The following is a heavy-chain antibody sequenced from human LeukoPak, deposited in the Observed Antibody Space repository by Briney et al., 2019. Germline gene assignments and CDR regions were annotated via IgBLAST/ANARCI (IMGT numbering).Heavy chain of an antibody. V-gene: IGHV4-39*07. D-gene: IGHD6-13*01. Sequence: SETLSLTCTVSGGSISSSSYYWGWIRQPPGKGLEWIGSIYYSGSTYYNPSLKSRVTISVDTSKNQFSLKLSSVTAADTAVYYCARDVRYSSSWYPFDYWGQGTLVTVSS. CDR3: ARDVRYSSSWYPFDY. CDR2: IYYSGST. J-gene: IGHJ4*02. CDR1: GGSISSSSYY.